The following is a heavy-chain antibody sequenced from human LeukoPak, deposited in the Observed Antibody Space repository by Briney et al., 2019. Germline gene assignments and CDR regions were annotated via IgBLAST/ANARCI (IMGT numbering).Heavy chain of an antibody. J-gene: IGHJ4*02. CDR3: ARDRISTGQGFDY. CDR2: IYYSGST. V-gene: IGHV4-59*01. Sequence: TVXXGSXXXYYWSWIRQPPGKGLEWIGYIYYSGSTNYNPSLTSRVTISVDTSKNQFSLKLSSVTAADTAVYYCARDRISTGQGFDYWGQGTLVTVSS. CDR1: XGSXXXYY. D-gene: IGHD3-10*01.